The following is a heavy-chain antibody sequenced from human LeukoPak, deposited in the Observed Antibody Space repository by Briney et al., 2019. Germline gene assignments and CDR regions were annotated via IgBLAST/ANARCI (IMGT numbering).Heavy chain of an antibody. CDR1: GGSISSSSYY. CDR2: IYYSGST. CDR3: ARRPDYYDSSGQLDY. J-gene: IGHJ4*02. Sequence: ASETLSPTCTVSGGSISSSSYYWGWIRQPPGKGLGWIGSIYYSGSTYYNPSLKSRVTISVDTSKNQFSLKLSSVTAADTAVYYCARRPDYYDSSGQLDYWGQGTLVTVSS. D-gene: IGHD3-22*01. V-gene: IGHV4-39*01.